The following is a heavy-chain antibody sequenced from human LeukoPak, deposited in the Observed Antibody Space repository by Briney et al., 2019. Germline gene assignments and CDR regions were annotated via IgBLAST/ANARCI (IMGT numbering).Heavy chain of an antibody. CDR1: EFEPTYFW. Sequence: GGSLRLSCVALEFEPTYFWMTWVRRAPGKGLEWVANINPDGSESFYLDSVRGRLTISRDNAKKSLYLQMNSLRAEDTAVYYCATFVGTVSGSYTVPGGLLVWGKGTTVSVSS. CDR2: INPDGSES. J-gene: IGHJ6*04. V-gene: IGHV3-7*01. CDR3: ATFVGTVSGSYTVPGGLLV. D-gene: IGHD3-16*02.